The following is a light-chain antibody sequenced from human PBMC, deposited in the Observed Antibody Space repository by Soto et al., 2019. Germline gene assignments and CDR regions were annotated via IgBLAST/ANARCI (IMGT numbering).Light chain of an antibody. CDR1: QSVTTY. J-gene: IGKJ1*01. CDR2: SAS. V-gene: IGKV3-15*01. CDR3: QQYQNLWT. Sequence: EILMTQSPATLSVSPGERATLSCRASQSVTTYLAWYQQKPGQAPRLLIHSASTRATGIPARFTGSGSGTEFTLTISGLQSEDFALYYCQQYQNLWTFGQGTNVDIK.